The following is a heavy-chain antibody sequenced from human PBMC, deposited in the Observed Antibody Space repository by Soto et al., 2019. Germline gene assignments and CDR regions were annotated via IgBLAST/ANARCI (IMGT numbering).Heavy chain of an antibody. CDR1: AFTVRSNY. Sequence: GGSLRLSCAASAFTVRSNYMSWGRQAPGKGLEWVSAISSDGGTYYTDSVKGRFTISRDNSKNTLYLQMNSLTAEDTAVYYCARDVIAVAGSADYWGQGTLVTVSS. CDR3: ARDVIAVAGSADY. D-gene: IGHD6-19*01. V-gene: IGHV3-53*01. CDR2: ISSDGGT. J-gene: IGHJ4*02.